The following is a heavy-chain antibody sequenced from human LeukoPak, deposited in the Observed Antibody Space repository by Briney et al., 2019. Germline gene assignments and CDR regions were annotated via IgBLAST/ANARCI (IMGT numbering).Heavy chain of an antibody. D-gene: IGHD2-2*01. J-gene: IGHJ5*02. CDR3: ARARGYCSSTSCLGHPNWFDP. Sequence: ASVKVSCKASGYTFTGYYMHWVRQAPGQGLEWMGWINPNSGGTNYAQKFQGWVTMTRDTSISTAYMELSRLRSDDTAVYYCARARGYCSSTSCLGHPNWFDPGAREPWSPSPQ. CDR2: INPNSGGT. V-gene: IGHV1-2*04. CDR1: GYTFTGYY.